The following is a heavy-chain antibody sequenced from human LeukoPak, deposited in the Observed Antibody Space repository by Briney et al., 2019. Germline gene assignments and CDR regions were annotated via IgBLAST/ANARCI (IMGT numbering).Heavy chain of an antibody. CDR2: INKDGSEK. V-gene: IGHV3-7*04. Sequence: GGSLRLSCAASGFTFSNYRMSWVRQAPGKGLEWVANINKDGSEKYYVDSVKGRFTISRDNAKNSLYLQMNSLRAEDTAVYFCARQQQQLWYDWGQGTLVTVSS. CDR1: GFTFSNYR. D-gene: IGHD5-18*01. CDR3: ARQQQQLWYD. J-gene: IGHJ4*02.